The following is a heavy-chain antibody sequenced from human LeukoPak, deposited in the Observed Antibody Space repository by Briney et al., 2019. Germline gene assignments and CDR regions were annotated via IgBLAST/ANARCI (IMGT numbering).Heavy chain of an antibody. CDR3: ARAWEPHPQRHTTSYFDY. V-gene: IGHV4-59*01. CDR2: IYYSGST. Sequence: SETLSLTCTVSGGSISSYYWSWIRQPPGKGLEWIGYIYYSGSTTYNPSLKSRVTISVDTSKNQFSLKLSSVTVADTAVYYCARAWEPHPQRHTTSYFDYWGQGTLVTVSS. CDR1: GGSISSYY. J-gene: IGHJ4*02. D-gene: IGHD1-26*01.